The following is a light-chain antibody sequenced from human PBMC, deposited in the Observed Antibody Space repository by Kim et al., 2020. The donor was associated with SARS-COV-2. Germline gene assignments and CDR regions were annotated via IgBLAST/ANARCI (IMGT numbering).Light chain of an antibody. J-gene: IGKJ1*01. V-gene: IGKV2-28*01. CDR2: LGS. CDR3: MQALQAGT. Sequence: DIVMTQSPLSLPVTPGEPASISCKSSQSLLNSNGYNYLDWYQQKPGQSPQLLIYLGSNRASGVPDRFGGSGSGTDFTLKISRVEAEDIGVYYCMQALQAGTFGQGTKVDIK. CDR1: QSLLNSNGYNY.